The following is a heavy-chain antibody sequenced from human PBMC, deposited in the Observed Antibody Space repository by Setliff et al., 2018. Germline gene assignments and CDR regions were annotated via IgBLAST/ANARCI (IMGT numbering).Heavy chain of an antibody. V-gene: IGHV4-39*07. CDR2: IDYSGTI. D-gene: IGHD2-21*01. Sequence: PSETLSLTCIVSGGSISSSSYYWGWIRQPPGKGLEWIGSIDYSGTIYYNPSLKSRVTISVDTSKNQVSLKLSSVTAADTAVYYCARVALVVVIRNAFDIWGQGTMGTVSS. J-gene: IGHJ3*02. CDR3: ARVALVVVIRNAFDI. CDR1: GGSISSSSYY.